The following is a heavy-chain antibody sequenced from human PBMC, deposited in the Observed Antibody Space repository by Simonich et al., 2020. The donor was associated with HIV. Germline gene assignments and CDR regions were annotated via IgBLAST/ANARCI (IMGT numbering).Heavy chain of an antibody. CDR3: ARRHPTTVTTPYFDY. D-gene: IGHD4-17*01. CDR2: IKHSGST. V-gene: IGHV4-34*01. CDR1: GGAFIGYD. J-gene: IGHJ4*02. Sequence: QVQLQQWGAGLLKPSETLSLTFAVYGGAFIGYDWSWIRQPPGKGLEWSGEIKHSGSTTYNPSLKSRVTISVDTSKNQFSLKLSSVTAADTAVYYCARRHPTTVTTPYFDYWGQGTLVTVSS.